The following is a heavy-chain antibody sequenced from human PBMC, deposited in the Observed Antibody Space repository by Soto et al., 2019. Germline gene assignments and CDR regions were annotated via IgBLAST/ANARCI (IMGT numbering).Heavy chain of an antibody. CDR3: ARDQYCISTSCYWGWDYYGMDV. CDR1: GGSISSYY. CDR2: IYYSGST. J-gene: IGHJ6*02. Sequence: PSETLSLTCTVSGGSISSYYWIWIRQHPGKGLEWIGYIYYSGSTNYNPSLKSRVTISVDTSKNQFSLKLSSVTAADTAVYYCARDQYCISTSCYWGWDYYGMDVWGQGTTVTVSS. V-gene: IGHV4-59*01. D-gene: IGHD2-2*01.